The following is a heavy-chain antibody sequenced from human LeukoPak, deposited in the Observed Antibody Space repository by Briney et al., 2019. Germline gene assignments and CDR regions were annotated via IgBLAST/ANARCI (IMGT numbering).Heavy chain of an antibody. CDR1: GFTFSSYA. D-gene: IGHD6-13*01. Sequence: GGSLRLSCAASGFTFSSYAMSWVRQAPGKGLEWVSAISGSGGSTYYADSVKGRFTISRDNSKNTLYLQMNSLRADDTAVYYCAKAITPLGYSSSWYSVDYWGQGTLVTVSS. J-gene: IGHJ4*02. V-gene: IGHV3-23*01. CDR3: AKAITPLGYSSSWYSVDY. CDR2: ISGSGGST.